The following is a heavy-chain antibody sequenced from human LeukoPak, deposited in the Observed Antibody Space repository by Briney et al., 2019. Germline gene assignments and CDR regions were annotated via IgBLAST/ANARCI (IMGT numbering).Heavy chain of an antibody. D-gene: IGHD3-22*01. CDR1: GGTFSSYA. J-gene: IGHJ4*02. CDR3: VRDRWLYYDSSGYYPRAYYFDY. Sequence: SVKVSCKASGGTFSSYAISWVRQAPGQGLEWMGGIIPIFGTANYAQKFQGRVTITTDESTSTAYMELSSLRSEDTAVYYCVRDRWLYYDSSGYYPRAYYFDYWGQGTLVTVSS. CDR2: IIPIFGTA. V-gene: IGHV1-69*05.